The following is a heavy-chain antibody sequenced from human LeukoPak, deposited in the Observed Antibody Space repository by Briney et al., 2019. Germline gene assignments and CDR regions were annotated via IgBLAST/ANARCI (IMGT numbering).Heavy chain of an antibody. Sequence: GASVKVSCKASGYTSTSYDINWVRQATGQGLEWMGWMNPNSGNTGYAQKFQGRVTMTRNTSISTAYMELSSLRSEDTAVYYCARGLSRITIFGVVRNWFDPWGQGTLVTVSS. D-gene: IGHD3-3*01. CDR1: GYTSTSYD. V-gene: IGHV1-8*01. CDR3: ARGLSRITIFGVVRNWFDP. CDR2: MNPNSGNT. J-gene: IGHJ5*02.